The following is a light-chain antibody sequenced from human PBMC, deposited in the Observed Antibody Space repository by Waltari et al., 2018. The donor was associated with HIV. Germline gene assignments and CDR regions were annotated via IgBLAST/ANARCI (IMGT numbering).Light chain of an antibody. CDR3: QQRSNWPIT. V-gene: IGKV3-11*01. J-gene: IGKJ5*01. CDR1: QNVSSY. CDR2: DAS. Sequence: EVVLTQSPATLSLSPGQRATLSCRASQNVSSYLAWYQQKPGQAPRLLIYDASHRATGIPARFSGSGSGTDFTLTISSLEPEDFAVYYCQQRSNWPITFGQGTRLEIK.